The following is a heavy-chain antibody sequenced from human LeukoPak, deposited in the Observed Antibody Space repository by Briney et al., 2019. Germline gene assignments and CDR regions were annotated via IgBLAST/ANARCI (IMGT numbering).Heavy chain of an antibody. CDR3: AREAVYYDYVWGSYRYKTGAFDI. CDR1: GGSFSGYY. D-gene: IGHD3-16*02. CDR2: INHSGST. J-gene: IGHJ3*02. Sequence: SETLSLTCAVYGGSFSGYYWSWIRQPPGKGLEWIGEINHSGSTNYNPSLKSRVTISVDTSKNQFSLKLSSVTAADTAVYYCAREAVYYDYVWGSYRYKTGAFDIWGQGTVVTVSS. V-gene: IGHV4-34*01.